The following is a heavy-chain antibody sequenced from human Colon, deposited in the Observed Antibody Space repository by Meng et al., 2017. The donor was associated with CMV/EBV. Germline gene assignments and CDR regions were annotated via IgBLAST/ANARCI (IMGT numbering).Heavy chain of an antibody. CDR3: ATNTIFGVITVDV. V-gene: IGHV4-34*01. J-gene: IGHJ6*02. CDR2: VDHSGST. CDR1: GGSFSAYY. Sequence: SQTLSLTGTVSGGSFSAYYWNWIRHSPGKGLEWIGEVDHSGSTILNPSLRSRVTISVDTSKNQFSLSLRSVTAADTAVYYCATNTIFGVITVDVWGQGTPVTVSS. D-gene: IGHD3-22*01.